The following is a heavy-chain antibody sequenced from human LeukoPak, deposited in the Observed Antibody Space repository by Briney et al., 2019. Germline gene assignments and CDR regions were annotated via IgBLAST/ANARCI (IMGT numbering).Heavy chain of an antibody. CDR3: AGLAGTNDP. CDR1: GGSFINYY. D-gene: IGHD3/OR15-3a*01. Sequence: SETLSLTCGVYGGSFINYYWSWIRQPPGKGLEWIGEIKHNGGANYNPSLKSRVSISIDTSKNQISLKLTSVTVADTAIYYCAGLAGTNDPWGQGTLVTVSS. V-gene: IGHV4-34*01. CDR2: IKHNGGA. J-gene: IGHJ5*02.